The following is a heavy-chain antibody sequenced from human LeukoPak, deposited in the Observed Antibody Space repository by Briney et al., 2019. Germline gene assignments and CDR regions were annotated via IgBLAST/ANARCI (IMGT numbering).Heavy chain of an antibody. V-gene: IGHV3-7*01. D-gene: IGHD6-6*01. CDR3: ARGSSNIAARNNWFDP. J-gene: IGHJ5*02. CDR2: IKQESGEI. Sequence: GGSLRLSCVASGFTFSSYWMSWVRHAPGKGPEWVANIKQESGEIYYVDSVKGRFTISRDNAKNSLYLQMNSLRAEDTAVYYCARGSSNIAARNNWFDPWGQGTLVTVSS. CDR1: GFTFSSYW.